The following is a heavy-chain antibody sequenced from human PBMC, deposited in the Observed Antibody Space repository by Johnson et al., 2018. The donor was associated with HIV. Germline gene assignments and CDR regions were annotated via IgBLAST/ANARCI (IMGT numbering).Heavy chain of an antibody. J-gene: IGHJ3*02. CDR2: IYSGGSTI. D-gene: IGHD3-10*01. CDR3: AGGYGSGSGDAFDI. CDR1: GFTVRSNY. Sequence: VQLVESGGGLIQPGGSLRLSCAASGFTVRSNYMSWVRQAPGKGLEWVSVIYSGGSTIYYADSVKGRFTISRDNAKNSLYLQMNSLRAEDTAVYYCAGGYGSGSGDAFDIWGQGTMVTVSS. V-gene: IGHV3-53*03.